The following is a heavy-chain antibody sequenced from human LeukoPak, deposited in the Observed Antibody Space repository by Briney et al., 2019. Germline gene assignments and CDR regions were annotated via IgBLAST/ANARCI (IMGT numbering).Heavy chain of an antibody. CDR3: AKDWFIRSGPNYGMDV. CDR1: GFTLSDYA. J-gene: IGHJ6*02. V-gene: IGHV3-23*01. D-gene: IGHD6-19*01. CDR2: ISSGVSST. Sequence: GGSLTDSCIATGFTLSDYAMSWVRQAPGKGLDWVSAISSGVSSTHYADSVKGRFTISRDNSKSTLYLQMNSLRAEDTAVYYCAKDWFIRSGPNYGMDVWGQGTTVSVSS.